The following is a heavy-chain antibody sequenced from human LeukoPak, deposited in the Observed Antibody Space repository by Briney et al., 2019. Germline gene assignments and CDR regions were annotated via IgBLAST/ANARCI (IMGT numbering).Heavy chain of an antibody. Sequence: SETLSLTCTVSGGSIRGYYWSWIRQPPGKGLEWIGYIYENGISNYNPSLKSRVTILIDTSKNQFSLKLSSVTAADTAVYYCARDPKNILTGPDAFDIWGQGTMVTVSS. CDR3: ARDPKNILTGPDAFDI. J-gene: IGHJ3*02. CDR2: IYENGIS. CDR1: GGSIRGYY. V-gene: IGHV4-59*12. D-gene: IGHD3-9*01.